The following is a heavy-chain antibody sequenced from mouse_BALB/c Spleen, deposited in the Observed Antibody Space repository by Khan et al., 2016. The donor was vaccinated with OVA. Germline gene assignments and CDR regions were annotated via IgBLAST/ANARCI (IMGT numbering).Heavy chain of an antibody. CDR3: ARGYYGNPFAY. CDR2: ISDGGSYT. J-gene: IGHJ3*01. D-gene: IGHD2-1*01. V-gene: IGHV5-4*02. Sequence: EVELVESGGGLVKPGGSLKLSCAASGFTFSDYYMYWVRQTPEKRLKWVATISDGGSYTYYPDSVKGRFTISRDDAKNNLYLQMSSLKSEDTAIYYCARGYYGNPFAYWGQGTLVTVSA. CDR1: GFTFSDYY.